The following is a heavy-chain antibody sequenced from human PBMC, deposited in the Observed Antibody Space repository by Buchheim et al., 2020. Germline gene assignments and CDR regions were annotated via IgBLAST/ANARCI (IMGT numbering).Heavy chain of an antibody. CDR3: ARVWGSGDSYFDL. D-gene: IGHD3-10*01. CDR1: GFTFSSYA. Sequence: EVQLLESGGGLVQPGGSLRLSCAASGFTFSSYAMSWVRQAPGKGLEWVSVISGSSSNTYYADSVKGRFTISRDKSKNTLYLQMNSLRLEDTAVYYCARVWGSGDSYFDLWGRGTL. V-gene: IGHV3-23*01. J-gene: IGHJ2*01. CDR2: ISGSSSNT.